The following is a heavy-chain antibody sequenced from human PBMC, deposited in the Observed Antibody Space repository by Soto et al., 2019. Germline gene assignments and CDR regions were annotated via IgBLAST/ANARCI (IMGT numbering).Heavy chain of an antibody. CDR2: IYHSGRA. CDR1: GGSISSGGYS. Sequence: QLQLQESGSGLVKPSQTLSLTCAVSGGSISSGGYSWSWIRQPPGQGLEWIGYIYHSGRASYNPSLKSRVTISVDRSKNQFSLKLSSVTAVDSAVYYCARGGVGATTFDYWGQGTLVTVSS. D-gene: IGHD1-26*01. V-gene: IGHV4-30-2*01. CDR3: ARGGVGATTFDY. J-gene: IGHJ4*02.